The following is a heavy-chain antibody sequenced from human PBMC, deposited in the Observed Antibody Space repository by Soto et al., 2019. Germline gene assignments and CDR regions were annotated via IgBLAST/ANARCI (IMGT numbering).Heavy chain of an antibody. D-gene: IGHD2-2*01. V-gene: IGHV3-15*01. CDR1: GFTFSNAW. CDR3: ATGDADNNYFDD. CDR2: IKSKTDGGTT. J-gene: IGHJ4*02. Sequence: GGSLRLSCAASGFTFSNAWMSWVRQAPGKGLEWVGRIKSKTDGGTTDYAAPVKGRFTISRDDSKNTLYLQMNSLKTEDTAVYDCATGDADNNYFDDWGQGTLVTVSS.